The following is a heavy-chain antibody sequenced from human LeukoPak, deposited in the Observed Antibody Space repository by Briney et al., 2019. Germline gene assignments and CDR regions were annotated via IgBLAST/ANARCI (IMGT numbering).Heavy chain of an antibody. CDR3: AKGDLGYCSSTSCNDY. V-gene: IGHV3-23*01. Sequence: PGGALRLSCAVSGFTFSSYAMSWVRQAPGKGLEWVSAINGSGGSTYYADSVKGRFTISRDNSKNTLYLQMNSLRAEDMAVYYCAKGDLGYCSSTSCNDYWGQGTLVTVSS. J-gene: IGHJ4*02. CDR2: INGSGGST. CDR1: GFTFSSYA. D-gene: IGHD2-2*01.